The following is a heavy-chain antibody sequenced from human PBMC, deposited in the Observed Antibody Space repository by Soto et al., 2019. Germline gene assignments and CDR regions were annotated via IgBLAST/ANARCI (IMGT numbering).Heavy chain of an antibody. CDR1: GYSFTSYW. J-gene: IGHJ6*02. CDR3: ARHHYGDYGYYYGMDV. D-gene: IGHD4-17*01. CDR2: IYPGDSDT. Sequence: LGESLKISCKGSGYSFTSYWIGWVRQMPGKGLEWMGIIYPGDSDTRYSPSFQGQVTISADKSISTAYLQWSSLKASDTAMYYCARHHYGDYGYYYGMDVWGQGTTVTVSS. V-gene: IGHV5-51*01.